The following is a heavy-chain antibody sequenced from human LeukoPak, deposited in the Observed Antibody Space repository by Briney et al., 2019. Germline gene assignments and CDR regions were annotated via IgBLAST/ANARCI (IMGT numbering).Heavy chain of an antibody. CDR3: ARDHVLRYFDWLRGGSWFDP. Sequence: SETLSLTCAVYGGSFSGYYWSWIRQPPGKGLEWMGEINHSGSTNYNPSLKSRVTISVDTSKNQFSLKLSSVTAADTAVYYCARDHVLRYFDWLRGGSWFDPWGQGTLVTVSS. CDR2: INHSGST. D-gene: IGHD3-9*01. CDR1: GGSFSGYY. V-gene: IGHV4-34*01. J-gene: IGHJ5*02.